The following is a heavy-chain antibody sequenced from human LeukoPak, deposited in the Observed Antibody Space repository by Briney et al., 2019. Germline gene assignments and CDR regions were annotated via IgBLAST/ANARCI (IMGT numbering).Heavy chain of an antibody. Sequence: PSETLSLTCTVSGGSISSHYWSWIRQPPGKGLEWIGYIYYSGSTNYNPSLKSRVTISVDTSKNQFSLKLSSVTAADTAVYYCARLEATVAHFDYWGQGTLVTVSS. CDR3: ARLEATVAHFDY. CDR2: IYYSGST. CDR1: GGSISSHY. V-gene: IGHV4-59*08. J-gene: IGHJ4*02. D-gene: IGHD4-23*01.